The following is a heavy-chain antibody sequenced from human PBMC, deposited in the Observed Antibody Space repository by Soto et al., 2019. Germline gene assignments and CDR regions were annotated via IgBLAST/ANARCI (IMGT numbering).Heavy chain of an antibody. CDR2: ISYEGSNK. CDR3: VSVAGYFDWLPPDYYYYGMDV. Sequence: QVQLVESGGGVVQPGRSLRLSCAASGFTFSSYGMHWVRQAPGKGLEWVAVISYEGSNKYYADSVKGRFTISRDNSKNTLYLQMNSLRAEDTAVYYCVSVAGYFDWLPPDYYYYGMDVWGQGTTVTVSS. J-gene: IGHJ6*02. CDR1: GFTFSSYG. D-gene: IGHD3-9*01. V-gene: IGHV3-30*03.